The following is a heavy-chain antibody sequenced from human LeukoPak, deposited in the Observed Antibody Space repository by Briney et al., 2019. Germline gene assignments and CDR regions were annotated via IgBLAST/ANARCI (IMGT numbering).Heavy chain of an antibody. V-gene: IGHV4-59*08. CDR2: INHSGST. Sequence: SETLSLACTVSGGSISSYYWSWIRQPPGKGLEWIGEINHSGSTNYNPSLESRVTISVDTSKNQFSLKLSSVTAADTAVYYCARQNRDIVVVPAAILRYYYMDVWGKGTTVTVSS. D-gene: IGHD2-2*01. J-gene: IGHJ6*03. CDR1: GGSISSYY. CDR3: ARQNRDIVVVPAAILRYYYMDV.